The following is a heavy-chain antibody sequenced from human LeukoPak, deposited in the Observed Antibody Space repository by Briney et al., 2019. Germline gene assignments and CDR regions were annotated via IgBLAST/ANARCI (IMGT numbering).Heavy chain of an antibody. D-gene: IGHD3-22*01. V-gene: IGHV3-21*01. J-gene: IGHJ4*02. CDR2: ISSGGHI. CDR3: ARDQDGGKYYYESSGYSH. CDR1: GFTFSSYG. Sequence: PGGSLRLSCAASGFTFSSYGLNWVRQAPGKGLEWDSTISSGGHIYYEDSVKGRFTISRDNAKNSLYLQMNSLRAEDTAVYYCARDQDGGKYYYESSGYSHWGQGILVTVSS.